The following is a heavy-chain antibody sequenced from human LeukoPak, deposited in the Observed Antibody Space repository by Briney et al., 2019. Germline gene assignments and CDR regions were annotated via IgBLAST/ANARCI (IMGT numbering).Heavy chain of an antibody. Sequence: GGSLRLSCAASGFTFSDYYMSWIRQAPGKGLEWVSYISSSGSNIYYADSVKGRFTISRDNAKNSLYLQMNSLRAEDTAVYYCARDPISSGWYNPGHWGQGTLVTVSS. CDR2: ISSSGSNI. CDR1: GFTFSDYY. V-gene: IGHV3-11*04. D-gene: IGHD6-19*01. CDR3: ARDPISSGWYNPGH. J-gene: IGHJ4*02.